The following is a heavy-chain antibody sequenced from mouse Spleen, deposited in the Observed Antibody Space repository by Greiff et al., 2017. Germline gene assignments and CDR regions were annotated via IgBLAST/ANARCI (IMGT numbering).Heavy chain of an antibody. D-gene: IGHD1-1*01. V-gene: IGHV1-15*01. CDR1: GYTFTDYE. CDR3: TREAYYYYGSSPYYFDY. J-gene: IGHJ2*01. Sequence: QVQLQQSGAELVRPGASVTLSCKASGYTFTDYEMHWVKQTPVHGLEWIGAIDPETGGTAYNQKFKGKAILTADKSSSTAYMELRSLTSEDSAVYYCTREAYYYYGSSPYYFDYWGQGTTLTVSS. CDR2: IDPETGGT.